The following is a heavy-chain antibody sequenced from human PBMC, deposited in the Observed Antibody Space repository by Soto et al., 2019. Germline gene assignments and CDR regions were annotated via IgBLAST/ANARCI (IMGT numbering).Heavy chain of an antibody. CDR3: ARDEKEVRLGSSPYYYYGMDV. CDR2: INPICGST. D-gene: IGHD6-25*01. V-gene: IGHV1-69*04. CDR1: GGTFSSYA. Sequence: ASVKVSCKASGGTFSSYAISWVRQAPGQGLEWMGRINPICGSTSYAQKFQGRVTMTTDKPTSTAYMELSSLRSEDTAVYYCARDEKEVRLGSSPYYYYGMDVGGKGPRVTVP. J-gene: IGHJ6*04.